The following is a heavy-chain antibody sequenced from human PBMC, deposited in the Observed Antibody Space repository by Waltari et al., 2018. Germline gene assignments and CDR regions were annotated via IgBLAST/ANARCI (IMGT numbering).Heavy chain of an antibody. D-gene: IGHD2-15*01. Sequence: QVLLVQSGAEVKKPGASVKVSCKASGYTFNSYDIHWVRQASGQGFEWLVCMNPNTNITGYAQKFQGRVSTTSDSSKSTAYMELSSLKSEDTAVYYCARMGGWNSDFWGQGTPVIVSS. CDR2: MNPNTNIT. J-gene: IGHJ4*02. V-gene: IGHV1-8*01. CDR3: ARMGGWNSDF. CDR1: GYTFNSYD.